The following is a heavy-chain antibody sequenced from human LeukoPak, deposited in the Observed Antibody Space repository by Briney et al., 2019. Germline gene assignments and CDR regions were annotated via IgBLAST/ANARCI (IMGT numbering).Heavy chain of an antibody. J-gene: IGHJ4*02. CDR1: GFTFDDYG. CDR3: AREASVTLRYLDL. D-gene: IGHD2-21*02. CDR2: INWNGGST. Sequence: GGSLRLSCTASGFTFDDYGMSWVRQAPGMGLEWVAGINWNGGSTTYADAVKGRVTISRHNGKNALYLHMNSLRDEDTALYYCAREASVTLRYLDLWGQGTLVTVSS. V-gene: IGHV3-20*04.